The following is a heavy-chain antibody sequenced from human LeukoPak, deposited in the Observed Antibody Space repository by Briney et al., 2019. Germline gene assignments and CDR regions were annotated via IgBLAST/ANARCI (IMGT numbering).Heavy chain of an antibody. J-gene: IGHJ4*02. CDR3: AKDRRLAAFDY. CDR2: ITGRGEHI. V-gene: IGHV3-23*01. D-gene: IGHD6-25*01. Sequence: GGTLRLSCTASGFTFSSYGMNWVRQAPGKGLEWVSGITGRGEHIFYAGSVKGRFTISRDNSKNTLYLQMNSLRAEDTAVYYCAKDRRLAAFDYGGQGTLVTVSS. CDR1: GFTFSSYG.